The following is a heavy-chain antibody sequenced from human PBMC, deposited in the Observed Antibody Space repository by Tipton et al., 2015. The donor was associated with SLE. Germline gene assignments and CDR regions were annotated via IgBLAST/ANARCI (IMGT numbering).Heavy chain of an antibody. CDR1: GFTFSSHA. V-gene: IGHV3-30*04. Sequence: SLRLSCAASGFTFSSHAMHWVRQAPGKGLEWVAVISYDGRKKYYSDSVKGRFTISRDNSKNTLYLQMNSLKAEDTAVYYCAKGAMGAVADTADAFDIWGQGTMVTVSS. J-gene: IGHJ3*02. CDR2: ISYDGRKK. D-gene: IGHD6-19*01. CDR3: AKGAMGAVADTADAFDI.